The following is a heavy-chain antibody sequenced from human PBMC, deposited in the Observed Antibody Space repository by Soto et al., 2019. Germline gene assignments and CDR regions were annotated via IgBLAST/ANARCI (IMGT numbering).Heavy chain of an antibody. CDR1: GGSISSYY. J-gene: IGHJ3*02. D-gene: IGHD2-2*01. Sequence: QVQLQESGPGLVKPSETLSRTCTVSGGSISSYYWSWIRQPPGKGLEWIGYIYYSGSTNYNPSLKSRVTISVDTSKNQFSLKLSSVTAADTAVYYCARVFRRAMHAFDIWGQGTMVTVSS. CDR3: ARVFRRAMHAFDI. V-gene: IGHV4-59*01. CDR2: IYYSGST.